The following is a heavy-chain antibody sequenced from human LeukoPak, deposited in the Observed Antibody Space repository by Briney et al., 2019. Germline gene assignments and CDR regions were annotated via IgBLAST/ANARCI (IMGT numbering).Heavy chain of an antibody. CDR2: VYHSGTT. D-gene: IGHD6-19*01. J-gene: IGHJ2*01. Sequence: SETLSLTCTVSNGSISTYYWSWIRQPLGKGLEWIGHVYHSGTTIYNPTLKSRVTMSVDTSRNQFSLHLTSVTAADTAVYFCARDLFGSGWYGIWGRGTLVTVSS. CDR3: ARDLFGSGWYGI. V-gene: IGHV4-59*01. CDR1: NGSISTYY.